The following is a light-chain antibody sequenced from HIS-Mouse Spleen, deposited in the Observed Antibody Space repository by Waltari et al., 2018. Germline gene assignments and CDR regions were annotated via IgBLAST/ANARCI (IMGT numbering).Light chain of an antibody. Sequence: QSVLTQPPSVSAAPGQKVTISCSGSSSNIGNNYVSWYQQLPGTAPKLLIDDHNKRPAGIPDRFSGSKSGTSATLGITGLQTGDEADYYCGTWDSSLSAWVFGGGTKLTVL. CDR2: DHN. J-gene: IGLJ3*02. V-gene: IGLV1-51*01. CDR3: GTWDSSLSAWV. CDR1: SSNIGNNY.